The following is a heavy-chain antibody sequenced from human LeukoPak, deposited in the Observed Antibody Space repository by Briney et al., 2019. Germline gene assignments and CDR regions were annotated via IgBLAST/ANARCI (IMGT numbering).Heavy chain of an antibody. V-gene: IGHV3-23*01. CDR1: GFTFNNYA. CDR2: ISGSGGST. D-gene: IGHD4-23*01. Sequence: GGSLRLSCAASGFTFNNYAMTWVRQAPGKGLEWVSRISGSGGSTYYADSVKGRFTISRDNSKNTLYLQMNSLRAEDTAVYYCAKDSGGKRGDQTDYWGQGTLVTVSS. CDR3: AKDSGGKRGDQTDY. J-gene: IGHJ4*02.